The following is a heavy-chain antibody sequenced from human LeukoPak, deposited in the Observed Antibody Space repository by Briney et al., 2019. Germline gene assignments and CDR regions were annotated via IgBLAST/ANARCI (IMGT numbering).Heavy chain of an antibody. CDR1: GGSISSYY. V-gene: IGHV4-59*01. J-gene: IGHJ6*03. D-gene: IGHD2-8*01. CDR3: ARSFSYYYYYMDV. Sequence: PSETLSLTCTVSGGSISSYYWSWIRLPPGKGLEWIGYIYYSGSTNYNPSLKSRVTISVDTSKNQFSLKLSSVTAADTAVYYCARSFSYYYYYMDVWGKGTTVTVSS. CDR2: IYYSGST.